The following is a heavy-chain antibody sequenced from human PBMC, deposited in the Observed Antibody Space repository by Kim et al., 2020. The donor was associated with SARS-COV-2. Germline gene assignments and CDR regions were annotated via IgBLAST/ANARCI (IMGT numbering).Heavy chain of an antibody. D-gene: IGHD3-10*01. V-gene: IGHV4-39*07. CDR2: IYYSGST. Sequence: SETLSLTCTVSGGSISSSSYYWGWIRQPPGKGLEWIGSIYYSGSTYYNPSLKSRVTISVDTSKNQFSLKLSSVTAADTAVYYCARDFTMVRGAVDYWGQGTLVTVSS. CDR1: GGSISSSSYY. J-gene: IGHJ4*02. CDR3: ARDFTMVRGAVDY.